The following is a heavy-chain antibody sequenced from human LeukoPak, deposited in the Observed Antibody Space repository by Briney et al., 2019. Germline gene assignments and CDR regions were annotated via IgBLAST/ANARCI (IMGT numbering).Heavy chain of an antibody. D-gene: IGHD4-17*01. CDR3: ARVSPNTVTTLQYFDY. V-gene: IGHV3-21*01. CDR2: ITSDSSYI. Sequence: KTGGSLRLSCAASGISITGYSMNWIRQAPGKGLEWVATITSDSSYISHAASVRGRFTVSRDNAKNSVFLQMNSLRAEDTAVYYCARVSPNTVTTLQYFDYWGQGTLVTVSS. CDR1: GISITGYS. J-gene: IGHJ4*02.